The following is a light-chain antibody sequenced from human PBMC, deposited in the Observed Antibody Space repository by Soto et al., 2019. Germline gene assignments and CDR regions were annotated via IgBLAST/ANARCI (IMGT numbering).Light chain of an antibody. V-gene: IGLV2-14*01. CDR2: EVS. J-gene: IGLJ3*02. CDR3: SSYTSSSPVE. Sequence: QSVLTQPASVSGSPGQSITISCTGTSSDVGGYNYVSWYQQHPGKAPKLMIYEVSNRPSGVSNRFSGSKSGNTASLTISGLQAEDEADYYCSSYTSSSPVEFGGGTKLTVL. CDR1: SSDVGGYNY.